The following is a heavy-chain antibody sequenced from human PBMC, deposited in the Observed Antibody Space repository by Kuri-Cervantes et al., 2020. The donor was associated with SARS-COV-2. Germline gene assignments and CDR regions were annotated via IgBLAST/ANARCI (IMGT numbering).Heavy chain of an antibody. CDR3: ATAYCGGDCYSRADAFDI. D-gene: IGHD2-21*01. CDR1: GGTFSSYA. V-gene: IGHV1-69*05. Sequence: SVKVSCKASGGTFSSYAISWVRQAPGQGLEWMGGIIPIFGTANYAQKFQGRVTITTDGSTSTAYMELSSLRSEDTAVYYCATAYCGGDCYSRADAFDIWGQGTMVTVSS. J-gene: IGHJ3*02. CDR2: IIPIFGTA.